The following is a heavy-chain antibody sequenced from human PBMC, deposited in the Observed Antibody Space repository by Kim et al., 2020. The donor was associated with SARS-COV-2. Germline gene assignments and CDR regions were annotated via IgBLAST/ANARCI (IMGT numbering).Heavy chain of an antibody. Sequence: SETLSLTCAVYGGSFSGYYWSWIRQPPGKGLEWIGEINHSGSTNYNPSLKSRVTISVDTSKNQFSLKLSSVTAADTAVYYCARGGPYATDYWGQGTLVTVSS. CDR2: INHSGST. CDR3: ARGGPYATDY. J-gene: IGHJ4*02. D-gene: IGHD1-26*01. V-gene: IGHV4-34*01. CDR1: GGSFSGYY.